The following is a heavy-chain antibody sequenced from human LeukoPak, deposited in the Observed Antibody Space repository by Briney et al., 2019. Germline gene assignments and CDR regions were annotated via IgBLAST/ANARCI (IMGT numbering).Heavy chain of an antibody. V-gene: IGHV3-20*01. CDR2: INWNGGST. CDR3: ARVLGSSGYYLHDAFDI. J-gene: IGHJ3*02. D-gene: IGHD3-22*01. CDR1: GFTFDDYG. Sequence: PGGSLRLSCAASGFTFDDYGMGWVRQAPGKGLEWVSGINWNGGSTGYADSVKGRFTISRDNAKNSLYLQMNSLRAEDTALYHCARVLGSSGYYLHDAFDIWGQGTMVTVSS.